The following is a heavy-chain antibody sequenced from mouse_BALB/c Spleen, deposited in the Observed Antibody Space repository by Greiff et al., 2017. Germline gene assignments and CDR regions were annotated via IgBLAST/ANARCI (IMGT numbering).Heavy chain of an antibody. Sequence: QVQLKQPGAELVKPGASVKLSCKASGYTFTSYWMHWVKQRPGQGLEWIGEIDPSDSYTNYNQKFKGKATLTVDKSSNTAYMQLSSLTSEDSAVYYCARWEDYWGQGTSVTVSS. J-gene: IGHJ4*01. CDR1: GYTFTSYW. CDR2: IDPSDSYT. D-gene: IGHD4-1*01. V-gene: IGHV1-69*02. CDR3: ARWEDY.